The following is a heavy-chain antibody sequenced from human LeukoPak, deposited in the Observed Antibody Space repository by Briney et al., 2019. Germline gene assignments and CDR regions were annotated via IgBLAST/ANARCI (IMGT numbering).Heavy chain of an antibody. CDR2: IWYDGSNK. V-gene: IGHV3-33*06. CDR3: AKDGRYCSGTRCYFGGPYYYYYYMDV. J-gene: IGHJ6*03. CDR1: KFTFSSYG. Sequence: GKSLRLSCAASKFTFSSYGMHWVRQAPGKGLEWVALIWYDGSNKYYADSVKGRFTISRDNSKSTLYLQMNSLRAEDTAVYYCAKDGRYCSGTRCYFGGPYYYYYYMDVWGKGTTVTVSS. D-gene: IGHD2-2*01.